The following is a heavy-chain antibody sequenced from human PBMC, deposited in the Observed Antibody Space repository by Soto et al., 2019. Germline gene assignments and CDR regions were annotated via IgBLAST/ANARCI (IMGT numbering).Heavy chain of an antibody. J-gene: IGHJ5*02. CDR3: ARQQVVVVPAAMSSRGNWFDP. CDR1: GGSISSSSYY. D-gene: IGHD2-2*01. V-gene: IGHV4-39*01. CDR2: IYYSGST. Sequence: SETLSLTCTVSGGSISSSSYYWGWIRQPPGKGLEWIGSIYYSGSTYYNPSLKSRVTISVDTSKNQFSLKLSSVTAADTAVYYCARQQVVVVPAAMSSRGNWFDPWGQGTLVTVSS.